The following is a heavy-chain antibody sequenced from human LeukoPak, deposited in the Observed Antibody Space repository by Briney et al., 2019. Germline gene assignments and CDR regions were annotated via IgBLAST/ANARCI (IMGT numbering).Heavy chain of an antibody. CDR2: VIGSGDST. Sequence: GGSLRLSCAASGFTFSTYAMSWVRQAPGKGLEWVSTVIGSGDSTYYADSVKGRFTISRDNSKNTLYLQVNSLRAEDTAFYYCAKHLSSSSRYYYDSWGQGTLVTVSS. V-gene: IGHV3-23*01. CDR1: GFTFSTYA. J-gene: IGHJ4*02. CDR3: AKHLSSSSRYYYDS. D-gene: IGHD6-13*01.